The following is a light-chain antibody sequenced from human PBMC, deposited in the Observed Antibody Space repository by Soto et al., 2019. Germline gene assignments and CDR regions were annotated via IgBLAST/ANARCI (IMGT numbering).Light chain of an antibody. CDR3: QRSWT. V-gene: IGKV3-20*01. CDR2: GAS. CDR1: QSISSSS. Sequence: EIVLTQSPGTLSLSPGERATLSCRASQSISSSSLGWYQQKPGQAPRLVIYGASSRATGMPDRFSGSGSGTDFTRTISRLEPEDFAVYYCQRSWTFGQGTKVEIK. J-gene: IGKJ1*01.